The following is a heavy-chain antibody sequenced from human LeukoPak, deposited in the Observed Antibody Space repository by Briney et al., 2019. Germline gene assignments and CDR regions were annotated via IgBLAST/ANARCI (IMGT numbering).Heavy chain of an antibody. CDR3: ARSPRPYCGGDCYPDY. J-gene: IGHJ4*02. D-gene: IGHD2-21*02. CDR2: IYYGGRT. V-gene: IGHV4-59*08. CDR1: GGSINSYY. Sequence: TTSETLSLTCTVSGGSINSYYWTWIRQPPGKGLEWIGYIYYGGRTNYNPSLKSRVSMSVDTSKNQFSLELSSVTAADTAVYYCARSPRPYCGGDCYPDYWGQGTLVTVSS.